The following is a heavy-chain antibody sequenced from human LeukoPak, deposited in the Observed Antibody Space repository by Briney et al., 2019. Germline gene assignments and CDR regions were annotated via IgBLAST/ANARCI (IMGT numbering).Heavy chain of an antibody. V-gene: IGHV3-53*01. Sequence: PGGSLRLSCAASGFTVSSNYMSWVRQAPGKGLEWVSVIYSGGSTYYADSVKGRFTISRDNSKNTLYLQMNSLRAEDTAVYYCARDQVYSGSYHNYYYGMDVWGQGATVTVSS. CDR3: ARDQVYSGSYHNYYYGMDV. D-gene: IGHD1-26*01. J-gene: IGHJ6*02. CDR1: GFTVSSNY. CDR2: IYSGGST.